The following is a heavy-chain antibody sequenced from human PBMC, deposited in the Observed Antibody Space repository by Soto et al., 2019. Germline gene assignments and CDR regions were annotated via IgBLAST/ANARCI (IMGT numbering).Heavy chain of an antibody. D-gene: IGHD5-12*01. J-gene: IGHJ6*03. CDR1: GGSISSYY. V-gene: IGHV4-59*01. Sequence: LSLTCTVSGGSISSYYWSWIRQPPGKGLEWIGYIYYSGSTNYNPSLKSRVTISVDTSKNQFSLKLSSVTAADTAVYYCARGGYDVGYYYYYMDGWGKGTTVTVSS. CDR2: IYYSGST. CDR3: ARGGYDVGYYYYYMDG.